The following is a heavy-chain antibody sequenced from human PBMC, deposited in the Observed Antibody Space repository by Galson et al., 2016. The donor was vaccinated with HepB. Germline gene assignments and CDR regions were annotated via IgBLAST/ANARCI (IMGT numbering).Heavy chain of an antibody. J-gene: IGHJ6*02. V-gene: IGHV5-51*01. D-gene: IGHD3-10*02. Sequence: QSGAEVKKPGESLKISCKGSGYNFTNVWIAWVRQMPGKGLEWMGIIFPGDSDARYGPSFQGQVTISVDKSISTAYLQWSSLKASDTATYYCARQRGYVSSRNHYGMDVWGQGTTVTVSS. CDR2: IFPGDSDA. CDR3: ARQRGYVSSRNHYGMDV. CDR1: GYNFTNVW.